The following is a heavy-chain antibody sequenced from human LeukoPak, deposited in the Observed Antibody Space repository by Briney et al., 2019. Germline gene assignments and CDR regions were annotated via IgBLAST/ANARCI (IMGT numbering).Heavy chain of an antibody. J-gene: IGHJ3*02. CDR3: ARDRYSGSLDAFDI. CDR1: GGSISSYY. V-gene: IGHV4-59*01. CDR2: IYYSGST. Sequence: PSETLSLTCTVSGGSISSYYWSWIRQLPGKGLEWIGYIYYSGSTNYNPSLKSRVTISVDTSKNQFSLKLSSVTAADTAVYYCARDRYSGSLDAFDIWGQGTMVTVSS. D-gene: IGHD5-12*01.